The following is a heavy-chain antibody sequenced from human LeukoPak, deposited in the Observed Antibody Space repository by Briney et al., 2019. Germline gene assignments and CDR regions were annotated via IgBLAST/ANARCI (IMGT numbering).Heavy chain of an antibody. CDR1: GFTVSSNY. CDR3: ARAEYCSGGSSCLKY. D-gene: IGHD2-15*01. J-gene: IGHJ4*02. CDR2: IYIGGST. Sequence: GGSLRLSCAASGFTVSSNYMSWVRQAPGKGLEWVSVIYIGGSTYYADSVKGRFTISRHNSKNTLYLQMNSLRAEDTAVYYCARAEYCSGGSSCLKYWGQGTLVTVSS. V-gene: IGHV3-53*04.